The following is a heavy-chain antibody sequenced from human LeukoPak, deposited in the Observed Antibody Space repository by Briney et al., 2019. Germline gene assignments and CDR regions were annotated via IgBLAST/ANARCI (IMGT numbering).Heavy chain of an antibody. V-gene: IGHV4-39*02. CDR2: ISYSGGT. CDR3: AREVEYYDSSGYRPHAFDI. Sequence: SETLSLTCTVSGGSISSGGHYWGWTRQPPGKGLEWFGSISYSGGTAYNPSLRSRVTISVDTSKNQFSLKVNSVTAADTAVYYCAREVEYYDSSGYRPHAFDIWGQGTLVTVSA. CDR1: GGSISSGGHY. J-gene: IGHJ3*02. D-gene: IGHD3-22*01.